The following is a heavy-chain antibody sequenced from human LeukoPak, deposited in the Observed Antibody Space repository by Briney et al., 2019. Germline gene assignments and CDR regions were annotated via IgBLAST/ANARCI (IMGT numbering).Heavy chain of an antibody. CDR2: INHSGST. Sequence: SETLSLTCAVYGGSFSGYYWSWIRQPPGKGLEWIGEINHSGSTNYNPSLKSRVTISVDTSKNQFSLKLSSVTAADTAVYYCARGPTVTARHGDFDYWGQGTLVTVSS. V-gene: IGHV4-34*01. J-gene: IGHJ4*02. D-gene: IGHD4-17*01. CDR1: GGSFSGYY. CDR3: ARGPTVTARHGDFDY.